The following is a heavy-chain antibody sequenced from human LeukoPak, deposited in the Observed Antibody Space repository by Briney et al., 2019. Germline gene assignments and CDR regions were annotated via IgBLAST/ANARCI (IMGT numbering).Heavy chain of an antibody. CDR2: INSDGSST. J-gene: IGHJ4*02. CDR3: GRGGPGGEVYF. V-gene: IGHV3-74*01. CDR1: GFTFTSHW. Sequence: RPGGSLRLSCAASGFTFTSHWMHWVRQAPGKGLVWVSYINSDGSSTTYVDSVKGRFTISRDNAKNTLYLQMNSLGAEDTAVYYWGRGGPGGEVYFWGQGTLVTVSS. D-gene: IGHD1-1*01.